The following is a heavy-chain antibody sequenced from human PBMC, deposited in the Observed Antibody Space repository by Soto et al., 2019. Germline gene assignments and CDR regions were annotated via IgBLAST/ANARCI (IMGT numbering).Heavy chain of an antibody. J-gene: IGHJ6*02. CDR3: ARGNWDYYYGFDV. CDR1: EFTFDKYY. D-gene: IGHD7-27*01. Sequence: LRLSCAASEFTFDKYYMTWVRQAPGKGPEWVANIKPDGSEQYYVDSVKGRFTISRDNANNSLYLQMNSLRAEDTAVYFCARGNWDYYYGFDVWGQGTTVTVSS. V-gene: IGHV3-7*01. CDR2: IKPDGSEQ.